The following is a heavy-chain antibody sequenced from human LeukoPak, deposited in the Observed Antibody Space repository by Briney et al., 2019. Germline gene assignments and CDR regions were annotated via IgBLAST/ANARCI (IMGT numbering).Heavy chain of an antibody. CDR1: GFTFSSYA. CDR3: AKDTPITIFGVVPPGAFDI. Sequence: GGSLRLSCAASGFTFSSYAMSWVRQAPGKGLGWVSAISGSGGSTYYADSVKGRFTISRDNSKNTLYLQMNSLRAEDTAVYYCAKDTPITIFGVVPPGAFDIWGQGTMVTVSS. V-gene: IGHV3-23*01. J-gene: IGHJ3*02. D-gene: IGHD3-3*01. CDR2: ISGSGGST.